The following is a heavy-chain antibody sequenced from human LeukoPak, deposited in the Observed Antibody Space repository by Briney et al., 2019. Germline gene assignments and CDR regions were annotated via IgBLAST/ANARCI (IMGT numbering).Heavy chain of an antibody. CDR2: ISSSSSTI. V-gene: IGHV3-48*04. D-gene: IGHD2-2*01. CDR1: GLTFSSYG. CDR3: ARDHHYCLSTSCYYFDY. J-gene: IGHJ4*02. Sequence: GGSLRFSGAASGLTFSSYGMSWVGRPQGKGLDGVSNISSSSSTIYYADSVKGRFTISRDNAKNSVYLQMNSLRAEDTAVYYCARDHHYCLSTSCYYFDYWGQGTLVTVSS.